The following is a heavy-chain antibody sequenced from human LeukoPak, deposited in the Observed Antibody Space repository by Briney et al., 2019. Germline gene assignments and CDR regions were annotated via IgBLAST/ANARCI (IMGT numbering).Heavy chain of an antibody. D-gene: IGHD3-3*01. V-gene: IGHV3-30-3*01. CDR1: GFTFSSYA. Sequence: GGSLRLSCAASGFTFSSYAMHWVRQAPGKGLEWVAVISYDGSNKYYADSVKGRFTISRDNSKNTLYLQMNSLRAEDTAVYYCAREWRGRSFDYWGQGTLVTVSS. CDR2: ISYDGSNK. CDR3: AREWRGRSFDY. J-gene: IGHJ4*02.